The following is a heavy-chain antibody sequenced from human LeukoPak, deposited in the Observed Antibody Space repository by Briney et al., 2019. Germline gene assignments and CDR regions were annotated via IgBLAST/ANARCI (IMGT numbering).Heavy chain of an antibody. V-gene: IGHV3-23*01. J-gene: IGHJ4*02. CDR2: ISGNGGSA. Sequence: GGSLRLSCAASGFTFSSYAMSWVRQAPGKGLEWVSAISGNGGSAYYADSVKGRFTISRDNSKNTLFLQMNSLRAEDTAVYSCAKDEAFYYYDTGGYPFDYWGQGTLVTVSS. CDR1: GFTFSSYA. D-gene: IGHD3-22*01. CDR3: AKDEAFYYYDTGGYPFDY.